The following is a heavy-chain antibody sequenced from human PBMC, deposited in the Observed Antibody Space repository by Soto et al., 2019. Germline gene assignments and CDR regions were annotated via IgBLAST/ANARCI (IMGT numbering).Heavy chain of an antibody. CDR3: AKDDYGKNDGDSLEM. V-gene: IGHV1-18*01. J-gene: IGHJ3*02. Sequence: QVQLVQSGAEVKKLGASVKVSCKASGYTFTSFGITWVRRAPGQGLEGMGWLSVYNGRTSYAQKLQGRVTVTRDTSTNTAYMELRSLRSDDTAIYYCAKDDYGKNDGDSLEMWGQGTVVTVSS. CDR1: GYTFTSFG. D-gene: IGHD4-17*01. CDR2: LSVYNGRT.